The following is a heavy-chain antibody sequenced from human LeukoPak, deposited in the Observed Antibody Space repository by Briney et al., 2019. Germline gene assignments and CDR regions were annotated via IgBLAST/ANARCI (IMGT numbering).Heavy chain of an antibody. CDR2: IKQDGSEK. CDR1: GFTFSSYW. CDR3: ARGAFRFDY. J-gene: IGHJ4*02. Sequence: PGGSLRLSCAASGFTFSSYWMSWVRQAPGKGLEWVANIKQDGSEKYYVGPVKGRFAISRDNAKNSLYLQMNSLRAEDTAVYYCARGAFRFDYWGQGTLVTVSS. V-gene: IGHV3-7*01.